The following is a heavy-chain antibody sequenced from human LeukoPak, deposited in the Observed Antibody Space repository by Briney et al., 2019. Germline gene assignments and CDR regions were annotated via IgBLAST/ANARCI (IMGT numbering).Heavy chain of an antibody. V-gene: IGHV3-21*01. Sequence: GGSLRLSCAASGFTFSSYSMNWVRQAPGKGLEWVSSISSSSSYIYYADSVEGRFTISRDNAKNSLYLQMNSLRAEDTAVYYCARDGIVAYDFWSGYDPIDYWGQGTLVTVSS. CDR1: GFTFSSYS. D-gene: IGHD3-3*01. J-gene: IGHJ4*02. CDR3: ARDGIVAYDFWSGYDPIDY. CDR2: ISSSSSYI.